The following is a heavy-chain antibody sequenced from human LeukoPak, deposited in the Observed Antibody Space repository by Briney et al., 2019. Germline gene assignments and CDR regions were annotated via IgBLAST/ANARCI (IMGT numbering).Heavy chain of an antibody. D-gene: IGHD2-15*01. Sequence: SETLSLTCAVSGGSISSGGYSWSWIRQPPGKGLEWIGYIYHSGSTYYNPSLKSRVTISVDRSKNQFSLKLSSVTAADTAVYYCARDHPATGWFDPWGQGTLVTVSS. CDR3: ARDHPATGWFDP. CDR2: IYHSGST. V-gene: IGHV4-30-2*01. CDR1: GGSISSGGYS. J-gene: IGHJ5*02.